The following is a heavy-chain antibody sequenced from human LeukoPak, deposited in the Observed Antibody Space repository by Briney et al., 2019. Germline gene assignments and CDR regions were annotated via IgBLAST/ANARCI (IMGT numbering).Heavy chain of an antibody. CDR1: GFTFSNYG. CDR2: IWYDGSNK. V-gene: IGHV3-33*01. Sequence: PGGSLTLSCAASGFTFSNYGMHWVRQAPGKGLEWVAVIWYDGSNKYYADSVKGRFTISRDNAKNTLYLQMNGLRGDDTAVYYCARDGGRDGDLDYWGQGTLVTVSS. J-gene: IGHJ4*02. CDR3: ARDGGRDGDLDY. D-gene: IGHD2-21*02.